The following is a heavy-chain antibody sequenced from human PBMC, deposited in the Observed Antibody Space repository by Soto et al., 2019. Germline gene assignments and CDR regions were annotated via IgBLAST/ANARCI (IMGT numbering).Heavy chain of an antibody. Sequence: QVQLVESGGGVVQPGRSLRLSCAASGFTFSSYGMHWVRQAPGKGLEWVAVISYDGSNKYYADSVKGRFTISRDNSKNTLYLQMNSLRAEDTAVYYCAKAGPGGGALDYWGQGTLVTVSS. CDR1: GFTFSSYG. V-gene: IGHV3-30*18. CDR2: ISYDGSNK. J-gene: IGHJ4*02. D-gene: IGHD3-16*01. CDR3: AKAGPGGGALDY.